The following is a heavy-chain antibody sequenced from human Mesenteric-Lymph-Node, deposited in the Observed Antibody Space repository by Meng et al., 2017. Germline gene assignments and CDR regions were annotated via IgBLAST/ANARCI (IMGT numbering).Heavy chain of an antibody. V-gene: IGHV3-33*01. CDR3: ARVFGGWYYDY. J-gene: IGHJ4*02. D-gene: IGHD6-19*01. Sequence: GGSLRLSCAASGFTFSTYGMHWVRQAPGKGLEWVAVIWYDGSKKYCADSVKGRFTISRDNSKNTLYLQMNSLSAEDTAVYYCARVFGGWYYDYWGQGTLVTVSS. CDR2: IWYDGSKK. CDR1: GFTFSTYG.